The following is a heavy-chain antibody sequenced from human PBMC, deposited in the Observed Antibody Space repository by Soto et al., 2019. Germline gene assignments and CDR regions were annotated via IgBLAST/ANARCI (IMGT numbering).Heavy chain of an antibody. CDR3: ARGYCSSTSCFGHDAFDI. D-gene: IGHD2-2*01. Sequence: QVQLVQSGAEVKKPGSSVKVSCKASGGTFSSYTISWVRQAPGQGLEWMGRIIPILGIANYAQKFQGRVTITADKSTSTAYMVLSSLRSEDTAVYYCARGYCSSTSCFGHDAFDIWGQGTMVTVSS. CDR2: IIPILGIA. J-gene: IGHJ3*02. CDR1: GGTFSSYT. V-gene: IGHV1-69*02.